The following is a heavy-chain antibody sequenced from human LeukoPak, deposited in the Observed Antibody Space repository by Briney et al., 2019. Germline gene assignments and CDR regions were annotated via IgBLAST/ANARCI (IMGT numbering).Heavy chain of an antibody. CDR1: GFSFSSYW. J-gene: IGHJ4*02. V-gene: IGHV3-7*04. CDR3: AMEGPMGYWGNFDC. CDR2: IKQDGSEK. D-gene: IGHD7-27*01. Sequence: GGSLRLSCAASGFSFSSYWMSWVRQAPGKGLEWVANIKQDGSEKFYEDSVKGRFTISRDNAKNSLYLQVNSLRAEDTAVYYCAMEGPMGYWGNFDCWGQGTLVTVSS.